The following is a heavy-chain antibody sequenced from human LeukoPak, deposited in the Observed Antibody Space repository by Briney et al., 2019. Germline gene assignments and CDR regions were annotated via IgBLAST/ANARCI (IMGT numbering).Heavy chain of an antibody. J-gene: IGHJ4*02. D-gene: IGHD1-26*01. V-gene: IGHV4-34*01. Sequence: KPSETLSLTCAVYGGSFNGYYWSWIRQPPGKGLEWIGEINHSGSTNYNPSLKSRVTISVDTSKNQFSLKLSSVTAADTAVYYCASRYYANFDYWGQGTLVTVSS. CDR1: GGSFNGYY. CDR2: INHSGST. CDR3: ASRYYANFDY.